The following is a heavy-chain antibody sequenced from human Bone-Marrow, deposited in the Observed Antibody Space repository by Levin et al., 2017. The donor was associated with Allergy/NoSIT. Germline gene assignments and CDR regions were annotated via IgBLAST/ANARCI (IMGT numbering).Heavy chain of an antibody. CDR2: INHSGGT. CDR1: GGSFSGYY. CDR3: ASSRYCSTNCREGEDYFDH. J-gene: IGHJ4*02. D-gene: IGHD2-15*01. V-gene: IGHV4-34*01. Sequence: SETLSLTCAVYGGSFSGYYWSWIRQPPGKGLEWIAEINHSGGTNYNPSLKSRVTISVDTSKNQFSLELSSVTAADTAVYYCASSRYCSTNCREGEDYFDHWGQGTLVTVSS.